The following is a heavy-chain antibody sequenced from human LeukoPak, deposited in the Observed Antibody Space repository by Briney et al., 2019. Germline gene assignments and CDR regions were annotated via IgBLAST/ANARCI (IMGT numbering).Heavy chain of an antibody. CDR1: GYSFTTYW. CDR3: ARQGRIVVVTTTHDAFDI. V-gene: IGHV5-51*01. CDR2: IYPGDSDA. J-gene: IGHJ3*02. D-gene: IGHD2-21*02. Sequence: GESLKISCTGFGYSFTTYWIGWARQMPGKGLEWMGIIYPGDSDARYSPSLQGQVTISVDKSISTAYLQWSSLKASDTAMYYCARQGRIVVVTTTHDAFDIWGQGTMVTVSS.